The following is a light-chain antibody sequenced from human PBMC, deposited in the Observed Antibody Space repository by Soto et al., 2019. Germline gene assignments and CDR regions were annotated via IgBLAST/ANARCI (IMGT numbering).Light chain of an antibody. V-gene: IGKV1-17*03. J-gene: IGKJ4*01. CDR2: AAS. CDR3: LQHNSYPLT. Sequence: DIQMTQSPSAMSTSVGDRVTITCRASQDINNYLVWFQQKPGTVPKRLIYAASSLQSGVPSRFSGSRSGTEFTLTISSLQPEDCATHYCLQHNSYPLTFGGGTKVEIK. CDR1: QDINNY.